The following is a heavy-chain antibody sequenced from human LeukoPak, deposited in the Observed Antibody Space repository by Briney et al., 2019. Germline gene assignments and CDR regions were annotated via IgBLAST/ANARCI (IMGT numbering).Heavy chain of an antibody. V-gene: IGHV4-39*07. D-gene: IGHD3-10*01. Sequence: SETLSLTCTVSGGSIRSSSYYWGWIRQPPGKGLEWIGSIYYSGSTYYNASLKSRVTISVDTSKNQFSLKLSSVTAAYTAVYYCARRGSGKYFDQWGQGTLVNVS. CDR2: IYYSGST. CDR3: ARRGSGKYFDQ. J-gene: IGHJ4*02. CDR1: GGSIRSSSYY.